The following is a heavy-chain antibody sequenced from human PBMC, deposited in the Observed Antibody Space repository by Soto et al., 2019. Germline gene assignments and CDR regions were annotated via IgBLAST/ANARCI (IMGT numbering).Heavy chain of an antibody. CDR3: ARDVEGTVDAGDYYYYYGMDV. J-gene: IGHJ6*02. D-gene: IGHD1-26*01. Sequence: GGSLRLSCAASGFTFSSYSMNWVRQAPGKGLEWVSSISSSSSYIYYADSVKGRFTISRDNAKNSLYLQMNSLRAEDTAVYYCARDVEGTVDAGDYYYYYGMDVWGQGTTVTVSS. CDR1: GFTFSSYS. CDR2: ISSSSSYI. V-gene: IGHV3-21*01.